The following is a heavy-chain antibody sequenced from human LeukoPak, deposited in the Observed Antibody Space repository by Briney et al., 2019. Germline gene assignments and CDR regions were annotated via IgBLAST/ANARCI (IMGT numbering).Heavy chain of an antibody. D-gene: IGHD4-23*01. CDR3: ATDQSYYGGNPFDY. J-gene: IGHJ4*02. Sequence: SETLSLTCTVSGGSISSYYWSWIRQPPGKGLEWIGYIYYSGSTNYNPSLKSRVTISVDTSKNQFSLKLSSVTAADTAVYYCATDQSYYGGNPFDYWGQGTLVTVSS. CDR1: GGSISSYY. CDR2: IYYSGST. V-gene: IGHV4-59*01.